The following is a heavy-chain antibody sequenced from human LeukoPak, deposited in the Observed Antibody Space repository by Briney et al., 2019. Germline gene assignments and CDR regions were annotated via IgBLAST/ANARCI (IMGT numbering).Heavy chain of an antibody. J-gene: IGHJ4*02. CDR3: ARDGRAGSLFAY. D-gene: IGHD6-19*01. V-gene: IGHV4-59*01. CDR2: IHDSGNT. Sequence: PSETLSLTCTVSGGSISGYYWSWIRQPPGKGLEWIGFIHDSGNTYYNASLKSRVTISVDTSKNQLSLKLSSVTAADTAIYYCARDGRAGSLFAYWGQGTLVTVSS. CDR1: GGSISGYY.